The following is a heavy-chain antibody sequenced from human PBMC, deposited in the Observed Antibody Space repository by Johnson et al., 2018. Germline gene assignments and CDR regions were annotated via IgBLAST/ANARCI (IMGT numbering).Heavy chain of an antibody. CDR3: PRHPTLLWDDAFEI. Sequence: VQLVQSGAEVKKPGESLKISCKGSGYSFTSYWIGWVRQMPGKGLEWMGIIYPGDSDTRYSPSFQGPVPISADKSISTAYLQWSSLKAADPAMHYWPRHPTLLWDDAFEIWAQGTMVTVSS. D-gene: IGHD3-10*01. J-gene: IGHJ3*02. V-gene: IGHV5-51*01. CDR2: IYPGDSDT. CDR1: GYSFTSYW.